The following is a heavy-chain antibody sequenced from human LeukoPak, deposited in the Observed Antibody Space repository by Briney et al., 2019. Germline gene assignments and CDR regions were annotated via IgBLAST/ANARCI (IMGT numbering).Heavy chain of an antibody. V-gene: IGHV4-61*02. CDR2: IYTSGST. Sequence: SQTLSLTCTVSGGSISSGSYYWRWIRQPAGKGLEWIGRIYTSGSTNYNPSLKSRVTISVDTSKNQFSLKLSSVTAADTAVYYCARMAGIYDSSGYLTLDYWGQGTLVTVSS. CDR1: GGSISSGSYY. D-gene: IGHD3-22*01. J-gene: IGHJ4*02. CDR3: ARMAGIYDSSGYLTLDY.